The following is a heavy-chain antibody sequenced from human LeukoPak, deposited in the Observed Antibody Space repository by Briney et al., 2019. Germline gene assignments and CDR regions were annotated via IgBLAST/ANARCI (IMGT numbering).Heavy chain of an antibody. CDR3: AKVSAVTRGHFDY. V-gene: IGHV3-23*01. J-gene: IGHJ4*02. Sequence: GGSLRLSCAASGFTFSSYAMSWVRQAPGKGLEWVSAIRGSDGSTYYADSVKGRFTISRDNSKDTLYLQINSLRAEDTAVYYCAKVSAVTRGHFDYWGQGNLVTVSS. D-gene: IGHD3-10*01. CDR2: IRGSDGST. CDR1: GFTFSSYA.